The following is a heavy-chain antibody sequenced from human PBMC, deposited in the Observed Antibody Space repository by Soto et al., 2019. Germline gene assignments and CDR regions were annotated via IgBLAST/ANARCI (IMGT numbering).Heavy chain of an antibody. CDR3: ARTFSVPGAFDI. V-gene: IGHV4-39*01. CDR1: GGSISSSSYY. D-gene: IGHD3-3*01. Sequence: SETLSLTCTVSGGSISSSSYYWGWIRQPPGKGLEWIGSIYYSGSTYYNPSLKSRVTISLDTSKNQFSLKLSSVTAADTAVYYCARTFSVPGAFDIWGQGTMVTVS. J-gene: IGHJ3*02. CDR2: IYYSGST.